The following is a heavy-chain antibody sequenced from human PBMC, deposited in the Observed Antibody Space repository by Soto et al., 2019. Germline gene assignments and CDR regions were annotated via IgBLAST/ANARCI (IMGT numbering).Heavy chain of an antibody. D-gene: IGHD4-17*01. CDR2: INAGNGNT. Sequence: QVQLVQSGAEERKPGASVKVSCKASGYTFTNYAIHWVRQAPGQRLEWMGWINAGNGNTKYSQKCQGRVTITRDTSASTAYMDLSSLRSEDTAVYYCARAEYGDHEDYWGQGTLVTVSS. V-gene: IGHV1-3*05. J-gene: IGHJ4*02. CDR3: ARAEYGDHEDY. CDR1: GYTFTNYA.